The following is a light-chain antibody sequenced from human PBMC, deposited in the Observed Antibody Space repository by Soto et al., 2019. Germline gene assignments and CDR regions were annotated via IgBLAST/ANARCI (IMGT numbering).Light chain of an antibody. J-gene: IGLJ1*01. Sequence: SVVTQPASVSGSPGQSITISLTGNNSDVGGYNYVSWYQQHPGKAPKLMIYDVSNRPSGVSNRFSGSKSGNTASLTISGLQAEDEADYYCSSYTSSSRVFGTGTKVTVL. CDR3: SSYTSSSRV. CDR1: NSDVGGYNY. CDR2: DVS. V-gene: IGLV2-14*01.